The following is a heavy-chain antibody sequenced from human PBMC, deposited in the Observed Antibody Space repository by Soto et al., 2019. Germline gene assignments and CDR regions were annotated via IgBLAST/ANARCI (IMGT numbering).Heavy chain of an antibody. J-gene: IGHJ4*02. CDR3: ARGSGWSGGY. CDR1: GGSFSGYY. Sequence: SETLSLTCAVYGGSFSGYYWSWIRQPPGKGLEWIGEINHSGSTNYNPSLKSRVTISVDTSKNQFSLKLSSVTAADTAVYYCARGSGWSGGYWGQGTLVTVS. V-gene: IGHV4-34*01. CDR2: INHSGST. D-gene: IGHD6-19*01.